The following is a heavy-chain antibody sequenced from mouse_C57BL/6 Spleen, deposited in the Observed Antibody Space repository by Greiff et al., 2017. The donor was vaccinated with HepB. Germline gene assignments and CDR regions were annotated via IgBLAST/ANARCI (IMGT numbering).Heavy chain of an antibody. CDR1: GYTFTDYN. CDR2: INPNNGGT. CDR3: ARGGNYPHYYAMDY. Sequence: EVQLQQSGPELVKPGASVKMSCKASGYTFTDYNMHWVKQSHGKSLEWIGYINPNNGGTSYNQKFKGKATLTVNKSSSTAYMELLSLTSEASAVYYCARGGNYPHYYAMDYWGQGTSVTVSS. D-gene: IGHD2-1*01. J-gene: IGHJ4*01. V-gene: IGHV1-22*01.